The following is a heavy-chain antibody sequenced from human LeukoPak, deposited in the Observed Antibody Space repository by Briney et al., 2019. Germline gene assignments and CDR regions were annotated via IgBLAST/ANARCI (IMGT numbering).Heavy chain of an antibody. CDR2: INPNSGGT. J-gene: IGHJ4*02. CDR3: ARAVAHDYYDSSGYYFSDKNDY. CDR1: GYTFSDYY. V-gene: IGHV1-2*02. D-gene: IGHD3-22*01. Sequence: ASVKVSCKPSGYTFSDYYMHWVRQAPGQGLEWMGWINPNSGGTNYAQKFQGRVTMTRDTSISTAYMELSRLRSDDTAVYYCARAVAHDYYDSSGYYFSDKNDYWGQGTLVTVSS.